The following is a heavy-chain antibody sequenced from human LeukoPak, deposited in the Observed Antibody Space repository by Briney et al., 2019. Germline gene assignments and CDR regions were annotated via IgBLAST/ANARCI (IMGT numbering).Heavy chain of an antibody. V-gene: IGHV1-18*01. Sequence: GSSVKVSCKASGYTFNNHDINWVRQAPGRGLEWMGWINTYSANTNYAQESQDRVIMTTDTSTSTAYMELRSLRSDDTAVYYCAREGGIARPPYLYYYIDVWGKGTTVTVSS. CDR2: INTYSANT. CDR1: GYTFNNHD. D-gene: IGHD6-6*01. J-gene: IGHJ6*03. CDR3: AREGGIARPPYLYYYIDV.